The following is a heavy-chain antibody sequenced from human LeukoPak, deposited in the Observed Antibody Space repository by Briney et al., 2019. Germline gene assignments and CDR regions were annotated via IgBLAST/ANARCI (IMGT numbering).Heavy chain of an antibody. Sequence: GGSLRLSCAASGFTFSSYSMNWVRQAPGKGLEWVSSISSSSSYIYYADSVKGRFTISRGNAKNSLYLQMNSLRAEDTAVYYCARRSGYCSSTSCYPDYWGQGTLVTVSS. D-gene: IGHD2-2*01. J-gene: IGHJ4*02. CDR1: GFTFSSYS. V-gene: IGHV3-21*01. CDR3: ARRSGYCSSTSCYPDY. CDR2: ISSSSSYI.